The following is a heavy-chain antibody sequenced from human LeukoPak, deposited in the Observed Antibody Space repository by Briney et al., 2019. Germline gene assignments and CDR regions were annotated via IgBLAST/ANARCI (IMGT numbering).Heavy chain of an antibody. Sequence: GESLKISCKGSGYSFTSYWIGRVRHMPGKGLEWMGIIYPGDSDTRYSPSFQGQVTISADKSISTAYLQWSSLKASDTAMYYCARGGPNGYYYDSSGYYDAFDIWGQGTMVTVSS. CDR1: GYSFTSYW. V-gene: IGHV5-51*01. D-gene: IGHD3-22*01. CDR2: IYPGDSDT. J-gene: IGHJ3*02. CDR3: ARGGPNGYYYDSSGYYDAFDI.